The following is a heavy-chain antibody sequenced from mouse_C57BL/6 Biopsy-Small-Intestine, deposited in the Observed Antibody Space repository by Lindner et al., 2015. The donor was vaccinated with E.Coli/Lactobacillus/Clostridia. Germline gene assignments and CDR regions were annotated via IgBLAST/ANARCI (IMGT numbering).Heavy chain of an antibody. CDR2: INPSSGYT. D-gene: IGHD1-1*01. CDR3: GRPLGSSSWFAC. V-gene: IGHV1-4*01. CDR1: GYSFTSYT. J-gene: IGHJ3*01. Sequence: VQLQQSGAELARPGASVKVSCKASGYSFTSYTMHWVKQRPGQGLEWIGYINPSSGYTKYNQKFKDKATLTADKSSSTAYMQLSSLTSEDSAVYYCGRPLGSSSWFACWGQGTLVTVS.